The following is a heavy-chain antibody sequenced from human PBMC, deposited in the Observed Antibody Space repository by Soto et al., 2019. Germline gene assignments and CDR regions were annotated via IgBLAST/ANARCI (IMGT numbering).Heavy chain of an antibody. D-gene: IGHD2-21*01. CDR2: IRTKTNNYAT. J-gene: IGHJ3*01. CDR3: AVATARPYCAEDCYTNAFGF. V-gene: IGHV3-73*01. Sequence: EIQLVESGGALVQPGGSLKLSCAGSGFTFSGSAIHWVRQASGKGLEWIGRIRTKTNNYATSYTASMKGHFVISRDDSQRTSYLHMSNLRTEDTAVYYCAVATARPYCAEDCYTNAFGFWGQGTMVIVSP. CDR1: GFTFSGSA.